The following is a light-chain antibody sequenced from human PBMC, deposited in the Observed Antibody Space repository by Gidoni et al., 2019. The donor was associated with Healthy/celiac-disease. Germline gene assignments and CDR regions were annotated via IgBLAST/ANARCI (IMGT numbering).Light chain of an antibody. V-gene: IGKV3-20*01. J-gene: IGKJ1*01. CDR2: GAS. Sequence: EIVLTQSPGTLSLSPGERATLSCRASQSVNSSYLAWYQQKPGQAPRLLIYGASSRATGIPDRFSGSGSGTDFTLTISRLEPEDFAVYYCQQYDSSLWTFGQGTKVEIK. CDR3: QQYDSSLWT. CDR1: QSVNSSY.